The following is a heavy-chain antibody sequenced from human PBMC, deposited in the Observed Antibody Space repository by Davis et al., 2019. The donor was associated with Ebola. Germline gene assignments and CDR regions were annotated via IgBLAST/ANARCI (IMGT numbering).Heavy chain of an antibody. D-gene: IGHD2-15*01. J-gene: IGHJ6*02. CDR1: GNSFSNSW. CDR2: VHPADSDT. CDR3: VRPVSGGMDV. V-gene: IGHV5-51*01. Sequence: GESLKISCQGSGNSFSNSWIGWVRQMPGKGLEWMGLVHPADSDTRYSPSFQGQVTITADKSISTAYLQWSSLKASDTAMYYCVRPVSGGMDVWGQGTTVTVSS.